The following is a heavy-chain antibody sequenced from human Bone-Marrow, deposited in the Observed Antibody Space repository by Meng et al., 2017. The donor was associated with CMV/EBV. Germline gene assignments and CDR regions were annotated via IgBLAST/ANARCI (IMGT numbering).Heavy chain of an antibody. V-gene: IGHV3-11*04. CDR3: ASFYDWNPYY. D-gene: IGHD1-20*01. CDR1: GYTFSDYY. Sequence: SQKISCAASGYTFSDYYMGWIRQAPGKGLEWVSYISSSGSTIYYAASVKGRFTISRDNAKNSLYLQMNSLRAEDTAVYYCASFYDWNPYYWGQGTLVTVSS. J-gene: IGHJ4*02. CDR2: ISSSGSTI.